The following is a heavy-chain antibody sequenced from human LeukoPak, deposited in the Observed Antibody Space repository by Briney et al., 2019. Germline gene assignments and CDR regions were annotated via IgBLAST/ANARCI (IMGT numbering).Heavy chain of an antibody. CDR1: GGSISSSSYY. CDR2: IYYSGST. V-gene: IGHV4-61*05. J-gene: IGHJ3*02. Sequence: SETLSLTCTVSGGSISSSSYYWGWIRQPPGKGLEWIGYIYYSGSTNYNPSLKSRVTISVDTSKNQFSLKLSSVTAADTAVYYCASYNYYDSKTPDRLDAFDIWGQGTMVTVSS. CDR3: ASYNYYDSKTPDRLDAFDI. D-gene: IGHD3-22*01.